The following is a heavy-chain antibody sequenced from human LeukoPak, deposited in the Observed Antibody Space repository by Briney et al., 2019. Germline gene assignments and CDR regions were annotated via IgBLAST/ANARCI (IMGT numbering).Heavy chain of an antibody. Sequence: GAPLQISSEGSGYRFSNYWIGWGRRMPGKGVGWMGIIYPGDYETRYSPSFQGLVTISVDKSISTAYLQWSSLKASDTAMYYCAIPPGYCGNDCSFDHWGQGTLVTVSS. V-gene: IGHV5-51*01. CDR1: GYRFSNYW. CDR2: IYPGDYET. CDR3: AIPPGYCGNDCSFDH. J-gene: IGHJ4*02. D-gene: IGHD2-21*02.